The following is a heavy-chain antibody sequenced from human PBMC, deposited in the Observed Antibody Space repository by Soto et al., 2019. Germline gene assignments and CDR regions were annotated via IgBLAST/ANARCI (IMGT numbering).Heavy chain of an antibody. Sequence: PVGSLRLSCAASGFTFSDYAMSWVRQAPGKGLEWVSAISGSAIATYYADSVKGRFTISRDNSKNTLYLQMNRLRADDTAVYYCARDAISMVRGTSNWFDPWGQGTLVTVSS. D-gene: IGHD3-10*01. V-gene: IGHV3-23*01. CDR1: GFTFSDYA. CDR3: ARDAISMVRGTSNWFDP. CDR2: ISGSAIAT. J-gene: IGHJ5*02.